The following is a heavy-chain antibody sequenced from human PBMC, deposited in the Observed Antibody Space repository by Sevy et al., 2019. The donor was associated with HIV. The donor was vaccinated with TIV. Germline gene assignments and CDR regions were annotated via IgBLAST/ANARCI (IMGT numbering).Heavy chain of an antibody. CDR1: GYTFTGYY. Sequence: ASVKVSCKASGYTFTGYYMHWVRQAPGQGLEWMGWINPNSGGTNYAQKFQGRVTMTRDTSISTAYMELRRLSSDDTAVYYCSRDSHYDFWSGYYTSYYYYGMDVWGQGTTVTVSS. CDR3: SRDSHYDFWSGYYTSYYYYGMDV. CDR2: INPNSGGT. J-gene: IGHJ6*02. D-gene: IGHD3-3*01. V-gene: IGHV1-2*02.